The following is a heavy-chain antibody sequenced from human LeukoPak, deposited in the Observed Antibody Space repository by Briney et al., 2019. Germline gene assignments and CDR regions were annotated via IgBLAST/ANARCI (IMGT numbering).Heavy chain of an antibody. V-gene: IGHV3-9*01. CDR2: ISWSSGSI. Sequence: PGRSLRLSCAASGFTFDDYAMHWVRQAPGKGLEWVSGISWSSGSIGYADSVKGRFTISRDNAKNSLYLQMNSLRAEDTALYYCAKDIAGSFDYWGQGTLVTVSS. CDR1: GFTFDDYA. CDR3: AKDIAGSFDY. J-gene: IGHJ4*02.